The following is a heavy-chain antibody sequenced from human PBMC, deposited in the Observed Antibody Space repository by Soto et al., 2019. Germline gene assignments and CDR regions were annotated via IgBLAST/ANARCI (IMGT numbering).Heavy chain of an antibody. J-gene: IGHJ3*01. Sequence: ASVKVSCKASGYTFTRYYMHCVRQAPGQGLEWMGIINPSGGSTSYAQKFQGRVTMTRDTSTSTVYMELSSLRSEDTAVYYCARDTASGAADEAFDFRGQGTMVTVPP. CDR3: ARDTASGAADEAFDF. V-gene: IGHV1-46*03. D-gene: IGHD3-10*01. CDR2: INPSGGST. CDR1: GYTFTRYY.